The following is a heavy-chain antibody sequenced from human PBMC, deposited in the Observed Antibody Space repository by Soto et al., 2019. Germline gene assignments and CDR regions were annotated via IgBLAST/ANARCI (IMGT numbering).Heavy chain of an antibody. CDR2: IYISGST. CDR3: ASALLEYGDYYFDN. J-gene: IGHJ4*02. CDR1: GGSISSYY. Sequence: QVQLQESGPGLVKPSETLSLTCTVSGGSISSYYWIWIRQSAGKGLEWIGRIYISGSTNYNPSLESRVTMSVDTSKNQFSLKLSSVTAADTAVYYCASALLEYGDYYFDNWGQGTLVTVSS. D-gene: IGHD4-17*01. V-gene: IGHV4-4*07.